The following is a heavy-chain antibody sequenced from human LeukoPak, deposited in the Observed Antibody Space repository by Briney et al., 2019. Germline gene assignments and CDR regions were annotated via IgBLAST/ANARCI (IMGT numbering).Heavy chain of an antibody. CDR1: GYSISSSSYY. Sequence: PSETLSLTCTVSGYSISSSSYYWGWIRQPPGKGLEWIGSIYYSGSTYYNPSLKSRVTISVDTSKNQFSLKLSSVTAADTAVYYCARDSSGRSVTTCPAWGQGTLVTVSS. CDR2: IYYSGST. CDR3: ARDSSGRSVTTCPA. J-gene: IGHJ5*02. D-gene: IGHD4-17*01. V-gene: IGHV4-39*07.